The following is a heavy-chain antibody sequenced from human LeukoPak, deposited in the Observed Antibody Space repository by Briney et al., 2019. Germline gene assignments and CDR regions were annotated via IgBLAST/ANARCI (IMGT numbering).Heavy chain of an antibody. J-gene: IGHJ4*02. CDR1: GFTFSSYA. D-gene: IGHD2-15*01. V-gene: IGHV3-23*01. CDR3: AKGTSSSCYSAPNY. CDR2: ICSNDNNT. Sequence: GGSLRLSCAASGFTFSSYAMNWVRQAPGRGLEWVSAICSNDNNTYYANSVKGRFTISRDNSKNTLSLQLNSLRAEDTAVYYCAKGTSSSCYSAPNYWGQGTLVTVSS.